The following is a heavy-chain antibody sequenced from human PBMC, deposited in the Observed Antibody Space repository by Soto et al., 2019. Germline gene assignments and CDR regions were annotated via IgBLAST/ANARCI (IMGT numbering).Heavy chain of an antibody. J-gene: IGHJ6*02. D-gene: IGHD3-3*01. Sequence: GASVKVSCKASGYTFTSYAIHWVRQARGQRLEWIGWIVVDSENTRYAQKFQERVTITRDMSTTTAYLELSSLRSEDTAVYYCAAERLWTEGFYGVDVWGQGTTVTVSS. CDR3: AAERLWTEGFYGVDV. CDR2: IVVDSENT. CDR1: GYTFTSYA. V-gene: IGHV1-58*02.